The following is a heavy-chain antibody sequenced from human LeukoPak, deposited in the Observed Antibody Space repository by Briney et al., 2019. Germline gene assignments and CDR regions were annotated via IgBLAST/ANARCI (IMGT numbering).Heavy chain of an antibody. D-gene: IGHD3-10*01. Sequence: SETLSLTCTVSGGSISSGSYYWSWIRQPAGKGLEWIGRIYTSGSTNYNPSLKSRVTISVDTSKNQFSLKLSSVTAADTAVYYCARDSDRTYAFDIWGQGTMVTVSS. CDR1: GGSISSGSYY. CDR3: ARDSDRTYAFDI. J-gene: IGHJ3*02. V-gene: IGHV4-61*02. CDR2: IYTSGST.